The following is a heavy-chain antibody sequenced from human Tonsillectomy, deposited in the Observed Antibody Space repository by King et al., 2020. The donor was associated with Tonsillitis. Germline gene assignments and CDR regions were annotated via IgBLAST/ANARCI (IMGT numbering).Heavy chain of an antibody. D-gene: IGHD6-25*01. Sequence: VQLVQSGADVKKPGSSVKVSCKASGGTFSSYVISWVRQAPGQGLEWMGRIVPMHGIANYAQKLQGRVTITADKSTTTAYMELSSLRSEDTAVYYCARGDHSSARYETDYCQHWGQGPLVTVSS. CDR3: ARGDHSSARYETDYCQH. V-gene: IGHV1-69*04. J-gene: IGHJ1*01. CDR2: IVPMHGIA. CDR1: GGTFSSYV.